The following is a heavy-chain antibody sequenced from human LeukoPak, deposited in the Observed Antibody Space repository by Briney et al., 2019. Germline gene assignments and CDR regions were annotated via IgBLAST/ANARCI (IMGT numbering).Heavy chain of an antibody. J-gene: IGHJ4*02. CDR3: AKVPDPHSGSLFYFDY. V-gene: IGHV1-2*02. D-gene: IGHD1-26*01. Sequence: ASVKVSCKASGYTFTGYYIHWVRQAPGQGLEWMGWINPNSGGTNYAQKSQGRVTMTRDTSISTAYMELSRLRSDDTAVYYCAKVPDPHSGSLFYFDYWGQGTLVTVSS. CDR2: INPNSGGT. CDR1: GYTFTGYY.